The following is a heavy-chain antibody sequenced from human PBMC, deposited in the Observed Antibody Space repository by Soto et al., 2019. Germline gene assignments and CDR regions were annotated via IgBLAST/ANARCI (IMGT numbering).Heavy chain of an antibody. J-gene: IGHJ5*02. CDR3: ARDYGSSWFWFDP. CDR2: ISSSGST. Sequence: PSETLSLTCTVSGGSVNGDSGGSVNSRIFYWTWIRQPPGKGLEWLGYISSSGSTNYNPSLKSRVSMSLDTSKNQFSLKLSSVTAADTAVYYCARDYGSSWFWFDPWGQGTLVTV. CDR1: GGSVNGDSGGSVNSRIFY. V-gene: IGHV4-61*01. D-gene: IGHD6-13*01.